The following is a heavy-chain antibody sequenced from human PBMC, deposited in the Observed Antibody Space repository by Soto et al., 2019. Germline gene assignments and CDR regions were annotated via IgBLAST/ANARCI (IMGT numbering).Heavy chain of an antibody. CDR2: IYYSGST. V-gene: IGHV4-59*01. Sequence: PSETLSLTCTVSGGSISNYHWSWIRQPPGKGLEWIGYIYYSGSTKYNPSLKSRLTVSVDTSKNQFSLKLSSVTAADTAVYFCARSQLWYTRTNYYYYGMDVWGQGTTVTVSS. J-gene: IGHJ6*02. CDR1: GGSISNYH. CDR3: ARSQLWYTRTNYYYYGMDV. D-gene: IGHD5-18*01.